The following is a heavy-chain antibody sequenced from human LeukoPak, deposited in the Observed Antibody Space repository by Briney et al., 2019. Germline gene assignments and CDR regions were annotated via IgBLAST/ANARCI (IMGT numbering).Heavy chain of an antibody. V-gene: IGHV3-23*01. D-gene: IGHD6-13*01. CDR1: GFTFSSYA. Sequence: QSGGSLRLSCAASGFTFSSYAMSWVRQAPGKGLEWVSAISGSGGSTYYADSVKGRFTISRDNSKNTLYPQMNSLRAEDTAVYYCAKGSSSTSGPRYYFDYWGQGTLVTVSS. J-gene: IGHJ4*02. CDR3: AKGSSSTSGPRYYFDY. CDR2: ISGSGGST.